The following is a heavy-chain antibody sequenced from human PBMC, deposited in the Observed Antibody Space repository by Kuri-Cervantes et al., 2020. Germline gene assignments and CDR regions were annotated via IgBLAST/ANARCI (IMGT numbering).Heavy chain of an antibody. D-gene: IGHD3-16*01. Sequence: SLKISCAASGFTFDDYAMHWVRQVPGKGLEWVSGISWNGGTVDYADSVKGRFTISRDNAENSLYLQMHSLRAEDTALYYCAKSGWADAFDIWGQGTMVTVSS. V-gene: IGHV3-9*01. J-gene: IGHJ3*02. CDR2: ISWNGGTV. CDR1: GFTFDDYA. CDR3: AKSGWADAFDI.